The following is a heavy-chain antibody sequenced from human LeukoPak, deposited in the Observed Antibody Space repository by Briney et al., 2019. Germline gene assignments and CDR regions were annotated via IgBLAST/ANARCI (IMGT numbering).Heavy chain of an antibody. D-gene: IGHD3-9*01. V-gene: IGHV4-4*02. CDR3: AKATGYSDY. Sequence: SGTLSLTCAVSGVSISGTYWWRWVRQPPGKGLEWIGEIYHSGTTQYNPSLKSRVTISLDTSRNQFSLRLTSVTAADSATYYCAKATGYSDYWGQGILVSVSS. CDR2: IYHSGTT. CDR1: GVSISGTYW. J-gene: IGHJ4*02.